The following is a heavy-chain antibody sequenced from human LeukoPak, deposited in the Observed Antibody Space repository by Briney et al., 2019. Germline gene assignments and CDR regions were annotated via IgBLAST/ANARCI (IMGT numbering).Heavy chain of an antibody. CDR1: GFTFSIYA. CDR3: ARGRGYPRIYFDY. Sequence: GGSLRLSCAASGFTFSIYAMNWVRQAPGKGLEWVSAIDASRGTTYYADSVKGRFTISRDNSKNTLYLQMNSLRAEDTAVYYCARGRGYPRIYFDYWGQGTLVTVSS. CDR2: IDASRGTT. D-gene: IGHD3-22*01. J-gene: IGHJ4*02. V-gene: IGHV3-23*01.